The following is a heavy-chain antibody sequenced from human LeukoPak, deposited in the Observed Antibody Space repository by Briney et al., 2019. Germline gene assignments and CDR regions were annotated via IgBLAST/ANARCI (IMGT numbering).Heavy chain of an antibody. CDR3: ASGSGTYYNVPY. CDR2: INPSGGST. V-gene: IGHV1-46*02. J-gene: IGHJ4*02. D-gene: IGHD3-10*01. Sequence: ASVKVSCKASGYTFNSYYMHWVRQAPGQGLEWMGIINPSGGSTSYAQKFQGRVTLTRDTSTSTVYMELSSPRSEDTAVYFCASGSGTYYNVPYWGQGTLVTVSS. CDR1: GYTFNSYY.